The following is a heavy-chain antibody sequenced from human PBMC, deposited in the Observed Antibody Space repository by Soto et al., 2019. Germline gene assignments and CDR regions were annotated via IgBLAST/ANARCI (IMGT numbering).Heavy chain of an antibody. D-gene: IGHD3-3*02. CDR3: AGQLSHICDS. Sequence: LGESLKISCKGVGYKFGSAWIGWVRQMPGKGLEWMGIIKPGTSDIRYSPSCRGHVTISADEAVSTAYLQWSSLKASDTAMYYCAGQLSHICDSWGQGTLVTVSS. CDR1: GYKFGSAW. CDR2: IKPGTSDI. V-gene: IGHV5-51*01. J-gene: IGHJ4*02.